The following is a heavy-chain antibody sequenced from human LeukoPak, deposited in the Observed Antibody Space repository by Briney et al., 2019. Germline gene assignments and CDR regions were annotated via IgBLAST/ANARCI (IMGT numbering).Heavy chain of an antibody. CDR2: IIPIFGTA. CDR1: GGTFSSYA. CDR3: ARPSSYYYDSSGTSFDY. Sequence: ASVKVSCKASGGTFSSYAISGVRQAPGQGLEWMGRIIPIFGTANYAQKFQGRVTITTDESTSTAYMELSSLRSEDTAVYYCARPSSYYYDSSGTSFDYWGQGTLVTVSS. V-gene: IGHV1-69*05. D-gene: IGHD3-22*01. J-gene: IGHJ4*02.